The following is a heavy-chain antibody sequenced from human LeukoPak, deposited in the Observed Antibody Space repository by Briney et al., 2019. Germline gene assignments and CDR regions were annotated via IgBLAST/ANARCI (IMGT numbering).Heavy chain of an antibody. CDR1: GYTFTSYG. V-gene: IGHV1-2*02. Sequence: ASVKVSCKASGYTFTSYGISWVRQAPGQGLEWMGWINPNSGGTNYAQKFQGRVTMTRDTSISTAYMELSRLRSDDTAVYYCARSSGWYGYYYMDVWGKGTTVTISS. J-gene: IGHJ6*03. CDR3: ARSSGWYGYYYMDV. D-gene: IGHD6-19*01. CDR2: INPNSGGT.